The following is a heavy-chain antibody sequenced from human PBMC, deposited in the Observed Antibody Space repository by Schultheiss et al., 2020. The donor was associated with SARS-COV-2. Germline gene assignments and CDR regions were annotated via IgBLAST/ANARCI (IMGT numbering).Heavy chain of an antibody. CDR3: ARGIVVVPAAIDYYYMDV. CDR1: GGSVSSDY. D-gene: IGHD2-2*01. Sequence: SETLSLTCTVSGGSVSSDYWSWIRQPPGKGLEWIGYIYYSGSTYYNPSLKSRVTISVDTSKNQFSLKLSSVTAADTAVYYCARGIVVVPAAIDYYYMDVWGKGTTVTVSS. J-gene: IGHJ6*03. CDR2: IYYSGST. V-gene: IGHV4-59*04.